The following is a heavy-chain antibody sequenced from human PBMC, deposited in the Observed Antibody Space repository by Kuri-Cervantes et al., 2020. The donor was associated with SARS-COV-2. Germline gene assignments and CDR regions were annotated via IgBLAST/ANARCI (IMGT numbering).Heavy chain of an antibody. J-gene: IGHJ6*02. D-gene: IGHD3-10*01. CDR2: INPNSGGT. CDR1: GYTFSDYY. Sequence: ASVKVSCKASGYTFSDYYMYWVRQAPGQGLEWMGWINPNSGGTNYAQKFQGWVTMTRDTSSTGYMELSRLRSDDTAVYYCARGMVRGLIQSYYYGMDVWGQGTTVTVS. CDR3: ARGMVRGLIQSYYYGMDV. V-gene: IGHV1-2*04.